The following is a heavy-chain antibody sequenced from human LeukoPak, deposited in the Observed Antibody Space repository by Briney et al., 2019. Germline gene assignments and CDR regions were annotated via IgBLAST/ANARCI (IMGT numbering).Heavy chain of an antibody. CDR3: ARGGGYCSSTSCYEDYYYYGMDV. Sequence: ASVTVSCTASGYTFTSYGISWVRQAPGQGLEWMGWISAYNGNTNYAQKLQGRVTMTTDTSTSTAYMELRSLRSDDTAVYYCARGGGYCSSTSCYEDYYYYGMDVWGQGTTVTVSS. D-gene: IGHD2-2*01. CDR2: ISAYNGNT. CDR1: GYTFTSYG. V-gene: IGHV1-18*01. J-gene: IGHJ6*02.